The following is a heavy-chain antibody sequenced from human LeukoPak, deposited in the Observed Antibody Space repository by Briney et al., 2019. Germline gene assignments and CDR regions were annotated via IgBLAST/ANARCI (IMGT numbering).Heavy chain of an antibody. J-gene: IGHJ4*02. Sequence: GGSLRLSCAASGFIVSNTYMTWVRQAPGKGLEWVSVIHNDGSTYYADSVKGQFTISRDNSKNMLFLRMNSLRVEDTAVYFCVSLARDYWGQGTLVSVSS. CDR3: VSLARDY. CDR1: GFIVSNTY. V-gene: IGHV3-53*01. CDR2: IHNDGST. D-gene: IGHD3-3*02.